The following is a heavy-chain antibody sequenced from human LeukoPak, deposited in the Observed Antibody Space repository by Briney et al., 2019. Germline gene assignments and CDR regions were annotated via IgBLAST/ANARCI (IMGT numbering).Heavy chain of an antibody. CDR1: GGSISSYY. V-gene: IGHV4-4*09. Sequence: SGTLSLSCTVSGGSISSYYWSWIRQPPGKGLEWIGYIYNSGSTYYNPSLKSRVTISVDTSKNQFSLKLSSVTAADTAVYYCARDGVSSPVAFDIWGQGTMVTVSS. D-gene: IGHD6-13*01. CDR2: IYNSGST. CDR3: ARDGVSSPVAFDI. J-gene: IGHJ3*02.